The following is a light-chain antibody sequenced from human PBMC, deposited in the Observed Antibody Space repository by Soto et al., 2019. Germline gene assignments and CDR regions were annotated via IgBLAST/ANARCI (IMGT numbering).Light chain of an antibody. V-gene: IGLV2-8*01. CDR1: SSDFGGYNY. CDR3: SSYEGSNSYV. CDR2: EVT. Sequence: QSVLTQPPSASGSPGQSVTISCTGTSSDFGGYNYVSWYQQHPGKAPQLIIYEVTKRPSGVPDRFSGSKSGNTASLTVSGLQAEDEADYYCSSYEGSNSYVFGTGTKLTVL. J-gene: IGLJ1*01.